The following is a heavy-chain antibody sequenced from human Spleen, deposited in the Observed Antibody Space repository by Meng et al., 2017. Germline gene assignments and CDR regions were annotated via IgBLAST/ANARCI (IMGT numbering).Heavy chain of an antibody. Sequence: QLQLQESGSGLVKPSQTLSLTCAVAGGSFSSGGYYWSWVRQLPGRGLEWIGYTYHSGTAYYNPSLKSRVTISVDTSENQFSLSLSSVTAADTAVYYCARWYCSGGTCYFIDYWGQGTLVTVSS. D-gene: IGHD2-15*01. J-gene: IGHJ4*02. V-gene: IGHV4-31*11. CDR2: TYHSGTA. CDR1: GGSFSSGGYY. CDR3: ARWYCSGGTCYFIDY.